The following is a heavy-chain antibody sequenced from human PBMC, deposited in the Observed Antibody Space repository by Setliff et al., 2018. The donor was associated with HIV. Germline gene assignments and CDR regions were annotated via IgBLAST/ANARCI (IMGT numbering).Heavy chain of an antibody. CDR2: ITPSGAT. CDR1: GGSISDNKYY. V-gene: IGHV4-34*01. J-gene: IGHJ5*02. Sequence: SETLSLTCSVSGGSISDNKYYWSWFRQPPGKGLEWIGEITPSGATNYLPSLKSRVTMSLDTSKNQFSLKMTSVTAADTALYYCSNWNTTIDEDAWGQGTLVTVSS. CDR3: SNWNTTIDEDA. D-gene: IGHD5-18*01.